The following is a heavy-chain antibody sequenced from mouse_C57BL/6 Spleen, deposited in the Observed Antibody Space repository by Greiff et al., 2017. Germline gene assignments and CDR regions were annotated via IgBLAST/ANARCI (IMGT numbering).Heavy chain of an antibody. V-gene: IGHV1-15*01. D-gene: IGHD1-1*01. CDR2: IDPETGGT. CDR1: GYTFTDYE. J-gene: IGHJ4*01. CDR3: TSYGSFYYAMDY. Sequence: LVESGAELVRPGASVTLSCKASGYTFTDYEMHWVKQTPVHGLEWIGAIDPETGGTAYNQKFKGKAILTADKSSSTAYMELRSLTSEDSAVYYCTSYGSFYYAMDYWGQGTSVTVSS.